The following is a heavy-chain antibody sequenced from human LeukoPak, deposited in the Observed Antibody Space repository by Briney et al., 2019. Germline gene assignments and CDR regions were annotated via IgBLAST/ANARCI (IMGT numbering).Heavy chain of an antibody. Sequence: GGSLRLSCAASGFTFSSYGIHWVRQAPGMGLERVAVISSDGRTTYYADSVKGRFVISRDNSKNTLYVQMNSLGAEDTAVYYCAKEGAVAGSMWFDYWGQGTLVTVSS. CDR3: AKEGAVAGSMWFDY. J-gene: IGHJ4*02. D-gene: IGHD6-19*01. CDR2: ISSDGRTT. V-gene: IGHV3-30*18. CDR1: GFTFSSYG.